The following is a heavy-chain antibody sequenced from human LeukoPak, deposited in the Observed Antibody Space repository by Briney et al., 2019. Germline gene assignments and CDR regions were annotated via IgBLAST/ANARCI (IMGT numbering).Heavy chain of an antibody. Sequence: GGSLRLSCVASGFSLSNHWMTWFRQSPGKGLEWVSILYRAGATYYADAVKGRFTISRHDSKNTLFLHMDGLRPEDTAVYYCARGDYYDDCGYSAWGQGTLVTVSA. CDR2: LYRAGAT. V-gene: IGHV3-53*04. J-gene: IGHJ5*02. CDR3: ARGDYYDDCGYSA. CDR1: GFSLSNHW. D-gene: IGHD3-16*01.